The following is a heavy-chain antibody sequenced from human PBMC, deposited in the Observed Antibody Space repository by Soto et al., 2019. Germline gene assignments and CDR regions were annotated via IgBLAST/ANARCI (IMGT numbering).Heavy chain of an antibody. J-gene: IGHJ4*02. V-gene: IGHV4-59*08. CDR3: ARHKGAMVNFDY. D-gene: IGHD5-18*01. CDR2: IYYSGST. Sequence: QVQLQESGPRLVKPSETLSLTCTVSGGSISSYYWSWIRQPPGKGLEWIGYIYYSGSTNYNPSLKSRVTISVDTSKNQFSLKLSSVTAADTAVYYCARHKGAMVNFDYWGQGTLVTVSS. CDR1: GGSISSYY.